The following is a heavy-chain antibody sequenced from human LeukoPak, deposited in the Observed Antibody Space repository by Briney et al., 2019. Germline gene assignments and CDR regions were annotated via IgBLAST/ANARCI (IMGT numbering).Heavy chain of an antibody. CDR2: ISSSGSTI. J-gene: IGHJ5*02. V-gene: IGHV3-48*03. CDR1: GFTFSSYE. CDR3: ARGRYYGSGSSIPNWFDP. D-gene: IGHD3-10*01. Sequence: GGSLRLSCAASGFTFSSYEMNWVRQAPGKGLEWVSYISSSGSTIYYADSVKGRFTISRDNAKSSLYLQMNSLRAENKAVYYCARGRYYGSGSSIPNWFDPWGQGTLVTVSS.